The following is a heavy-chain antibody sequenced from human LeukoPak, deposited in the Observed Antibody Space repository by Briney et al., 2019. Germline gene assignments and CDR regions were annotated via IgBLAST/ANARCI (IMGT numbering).Heavy chain of an antibody. D-gene: IGHD1-1*01. V-gene: IGHV3-23*01. Sequence: GGSLRLSCAASGFTASTYGVSWVRQAPGKGLQWVSAIVGGAGYTFYADSVKGRFTISRDDSWNSVYLQMNSLRDDDTAVYYCAKGSRTGQFPMDVWGQGNTVTVSS. CDR2: IVGGAGYT. J-gene: IGHJ6*02. CDR1: GFTASTYG. CDR3: AKGSRTGQFPMDV.